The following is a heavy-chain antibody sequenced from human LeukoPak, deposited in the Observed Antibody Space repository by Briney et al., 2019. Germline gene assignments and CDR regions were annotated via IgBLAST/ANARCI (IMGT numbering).Heavy chain of an antibody. V-gene: IGHV3-73*01. J-gene: IGHJ3*01. D-gene: IGHD6-19*01. CDR1: GFSFSGYI. CDR2: IKSKSNNYET. CDR3: TLGYSSGRLGAFDV. Sequence: GGSLRLSCAASGFSFSGYIIHWVRRASGKGLEWIGRIKSKSNNYETAYAAPVKGRITISRDDSNNAAYLELSSLKTEDTAVYYCTLGYSSGRLGAFDVWGQGTMVTVSS.